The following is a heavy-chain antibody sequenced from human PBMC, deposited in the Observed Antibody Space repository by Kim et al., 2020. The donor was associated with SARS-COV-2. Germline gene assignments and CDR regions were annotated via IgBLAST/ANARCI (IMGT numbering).Heavy chain of an antibody. Sequence: TPYADPLKRRYTISRDNAKNTLCLQRRRLRPGDTAVYYCARVRNGYFDYWGQGPLVTVSP. V-gene: IGHV3-53*01. CDR2: T. J-gene: IGHJ4*02. D-gene: IGHD3-22*01. CDR3: ARVRNGYFDY.